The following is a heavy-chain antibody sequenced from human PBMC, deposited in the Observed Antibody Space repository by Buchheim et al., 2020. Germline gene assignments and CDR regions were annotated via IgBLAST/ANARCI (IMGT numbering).Heavy chain of an antibody. CDR2: IKTDGSGT. Sequence: EVQLVESGGGLVQPGGSLRLSCAASGFTFSSYWMHWVRQAPGEGLVWVSRIKTDGSGTSYADSVKGRFAISRDSAKNTVYLQMSSLRAEDSAVYYCASRYGDYYYAMDVWGQGTT. V-gene: IGHV3-74*01. CDR3: ASRYGDYYYAMDV. CDR1: GFTFSSYW. J-gene: IGHJ6*02. D-gene: IGHD4-17*01.